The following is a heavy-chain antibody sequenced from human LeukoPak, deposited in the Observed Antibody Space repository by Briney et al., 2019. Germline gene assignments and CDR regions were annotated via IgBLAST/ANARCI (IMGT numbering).Heavy chain of an antibody. CDR1: GGSISSSSYY. CDR3: ARHIAADLYYYYYMDV. Sequence: SETLSLTCTVSGGSISSSSYYWGWIRQPPGKGLEWIGSIYYSGSTYYNPSLKSRDTISVDTSKNQFSLKLSSVTAADTAVYYCARHIAADLYYYYYMDVWGKGTTVTVSS. D-gene: IGHD3-16*02. V-gene: IGHV4-39*01. J-gene: IGHJ6*03. CDR2: IYYSGST.